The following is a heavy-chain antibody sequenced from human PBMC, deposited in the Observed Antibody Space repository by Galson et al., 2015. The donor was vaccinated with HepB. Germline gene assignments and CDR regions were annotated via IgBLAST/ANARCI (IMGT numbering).Heavy chain of an antibody. Sequence: SLRLSCAASGFAFSSYSMNWVRQAPGKGLEWISYIGSTSITTYAADSVEGRFTISRDNAKSSLYLQMHSLRVEDTAVYYCARDRGKRDITMILGDKSGAFDIWGQGTVVTVSS. D-gene: IGHD3-22*01. CDR3: ARDRGKRDITMILGDKSGAFDI. J-gene: IGHJ3*02. CDR1: GFAFSSYS. V-gene: IGHV3-48*01. CDR2: IGSTSITT.